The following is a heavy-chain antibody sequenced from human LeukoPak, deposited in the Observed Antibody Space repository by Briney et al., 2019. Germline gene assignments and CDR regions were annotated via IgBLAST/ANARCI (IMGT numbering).Heavy chain of an antibody. D-gene: IGHD2-2*01. V-gene: IGHV4-30-2*02. CDR1: GGSISSGGYS. CDR2: IYHSGST. CDR3: ARRVSAASNWFDP. J-gene: IGHJ5*02. Sequence: SQTLSITCAVSGGSISSGGYSWSWIRQPPGKGLEWIGYIYHSGSTYYNPSLKSRVTISVDTSKNQFSLKLSSVTAADTAVYYCARRVSAASNWFDPWGQGTLVTVSS.